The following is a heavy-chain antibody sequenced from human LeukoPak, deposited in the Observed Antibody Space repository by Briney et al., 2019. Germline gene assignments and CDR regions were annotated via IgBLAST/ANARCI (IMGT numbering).Heavy chain of an antibody. J-gene: IGHJ5*02. V-gene: IGHV3-7*04. CDR3: ARGAIVAPDH. Sequence: PGGSLRLSCATSGFTFSNYAMSWVRQAPGKGLEWVGNIKQDGSEKYYVDSVKGRFTISRDNAKNSLYLQMNSLRAEDTAVYYCARGAIVAPDHWGQGTLVTVSS. D-gene: IGHD5-12*01. CDR1: GFTFSNYA. CDR2: IKQDGSEK.